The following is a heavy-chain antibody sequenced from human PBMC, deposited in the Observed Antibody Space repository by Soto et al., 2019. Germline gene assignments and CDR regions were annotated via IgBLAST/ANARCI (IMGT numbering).Heavy chain of an antibody. V-gene: IGHV3-21*01. CDR1: RFTFSSYA. D-gene: IGHD4-4*01. Sequence: GGSLRLSCAASRFTFSSYAMNWVRQAPGKGLEWVSSISGSSTYIYYADSVKGRFTISRDNAKHSLFLQMNSLRAEDTAVYYCARDRAVTPTDYFDYWGQGTLVTVSS. CDR3: ARDRAVTPTDYFDY. J-gene: IGHJ4*02. CDR2: ISGSSTYI.